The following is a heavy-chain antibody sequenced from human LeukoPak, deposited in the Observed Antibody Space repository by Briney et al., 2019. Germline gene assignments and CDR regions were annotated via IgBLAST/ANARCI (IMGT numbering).Heavy chain of an antibody. Sequence: ASVKVSCKASGYTFTGYYMHWVRQAPGHGLEWMGWINPNSGGTNYAQKFQGRVTMTRDTSISTAYMELSRLRSDDTAVYYCARGGSYYYDSSGYDWFDPWGQGTLVTVSS. V-gene: IGHV1-2*02. CDR3: ARGGSYYYDSSGYDWFDP. D-gene: IGHD3-22*01. CDR2: INPNSGGT. J-gene: IGHJ5*02. CDR1: GYTFTGYY.